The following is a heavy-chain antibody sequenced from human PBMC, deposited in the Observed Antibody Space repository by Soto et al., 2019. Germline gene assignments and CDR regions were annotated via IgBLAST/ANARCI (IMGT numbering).Heavy chain of an antibody. CDR2: IIPIFGTA. V-gene: IGHV1-69*01. D-gene: IGHD6-13*01. Sequence: QVQLVQSGAEVKKPGSSVKVSCKASGGTFSSYAISWVRQAPGQGLEWMGGIIPIFGTANYAQKFQGRVTITAEESTSTAYMELSSLRSEDTAVYYCARRKIAAAEGDDWYFDLWGRGTLVTVSS. J-gene: IGHJ2*01. CDR3: ARRKIAAAEGDDWYFDL. CDR1: GGTFSSYA.